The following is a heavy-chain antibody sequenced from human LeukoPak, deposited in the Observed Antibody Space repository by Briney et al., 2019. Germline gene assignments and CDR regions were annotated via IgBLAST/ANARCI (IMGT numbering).Heavy chain of an antibody. J-gene: IGHJ5*02. CDR2: IKQDGSEK. CDR1: GSTFSNAW. CDR3: AREARYYDFWSGYYRLGEYNWFDP. V-gene: IGHV3-7*01. D-gene: IGHD3-3*01. Sequence: GESLRLSCAASGSTFSNAWMSWVRQAPGKGLEWVANIKQDGSEKYYVDSVKGRFTISRDNAKNSLYLQMNSLRAEDTAVYYCAREARYYDFWSGYYRLGEYNWFDPWGQGTLVTVSS.